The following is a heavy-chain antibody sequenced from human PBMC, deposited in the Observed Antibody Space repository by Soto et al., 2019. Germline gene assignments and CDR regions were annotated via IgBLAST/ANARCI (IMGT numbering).Heavy chain of an antibody. Sequence: ASVKVSCKASGYTFTAYYIHWVRQAPGQGLEWMGWINPNSGVTSYARKFQDRVTMTRDTSISTAYMELDSLKYDDTAVYYCGRTGDFARDLVAWRQGTLVTVSS. D-gene: IGHD3-3*01. CDR3: GRTGDFARDLVA. CDR1: GYTFTAYY. J-gene: IGHJ5*02. CDR2: INPNSGVT. V-gene: IGHV1-2*02.